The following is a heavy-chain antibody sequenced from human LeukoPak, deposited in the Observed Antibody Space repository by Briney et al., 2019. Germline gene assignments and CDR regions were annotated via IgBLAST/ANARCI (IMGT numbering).Heavy chain of an antibody. V-gene: IGHV4-31*03. CDR2: FFYSGST. CDR3: ARAPGSAYNAYYFDY. J-gene: IGHJ4*02. D-gene: IGHD1-1*01. Sequence: SETLSLTCTVSGASISSVGYFWGWIRQHPWKGLEGMGYFFYSGSTYYTPSIKSRVTISVDTSKHQISLKLRSVTAAGTAVYYCARAPGSAYNAYYFDYWGQGTLVTVSS. CDR1: GASISSVGYF.